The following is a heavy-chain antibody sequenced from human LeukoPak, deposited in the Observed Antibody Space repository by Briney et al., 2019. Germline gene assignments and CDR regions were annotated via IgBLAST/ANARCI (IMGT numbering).Heavy chain of an antibody. CDR1: GGSISSSNW. CDR2: IYHSGST. CDR3: ARVPYCYDSSGYYDY. Sequence: NPSGTLSLTCAVSGGSISSSNWWSWVRQPPGKGLEWIGEIYHSGSTNYNPSLKSRVTISVDKSKNQFSLKLSSVTAADTAVYYCARVPYCYDSSGYYDYWGQGTLVTVSS. D-gene: IGHD3-22*01. V-gene: IGHV4-4*02. J-gene: IGHJ4*02.